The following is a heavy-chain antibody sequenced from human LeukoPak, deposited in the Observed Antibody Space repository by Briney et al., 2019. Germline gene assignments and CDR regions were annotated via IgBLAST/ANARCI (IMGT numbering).Heavy chain of an antibody. Sequence: PGGSLRLSCAASGFTFSSSWMYWVRQAPGKGLVWVSRINSDESITTYADSVKGRFTISRDNAKNTLYLQMYSLRAEDTAVYYCARGLVPGFLDYWGQGTPVTVSS. CDR2: INSDESIT. CDR3: ARGLVPGFLDY. CDR1: GFTFSSSW. V-gene: IGHV3-74*01. J-gene: IGHJ4*02. D-gene: IGHD4-11*01.